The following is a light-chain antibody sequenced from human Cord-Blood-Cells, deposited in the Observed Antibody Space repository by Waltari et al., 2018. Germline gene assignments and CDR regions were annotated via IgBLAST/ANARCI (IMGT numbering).Light chain of an antibody. Sequence: QSVLTQPPSASGTPGQRVTISCSGSSSNIGSNYVYWYQQLPGTAPKLLIYRINQRPSGVPDRVSGSKSGTSASLAISGLRSEDEADYYCAAWDDSLSGWVFGGGTKLTVL. CDR2: RIN. CDR3: AAWDDSLSGWV. J-gene: IGLJ3*02. V-gene: IGLV1-47*01. CDR1: SSNIGSNY.